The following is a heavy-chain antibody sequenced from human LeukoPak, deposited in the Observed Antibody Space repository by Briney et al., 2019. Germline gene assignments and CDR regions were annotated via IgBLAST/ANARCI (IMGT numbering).Heavy chain of an antibody. D-gene: IGHD5-18*01. V-gene: IGHV4-34*01. J-gene: IGHJ4*02. CDR3: ARGNTAIFDY. Sequence: ASETLSLTCAVYGGSFSGYYWSWIRQPPGKGLEWIGEINHSGSTNYNPSLKSRVTISVDTSKNQFSLKLSSVTAADTAVYYCARGNTAIFDYRGQGTLVTVSS. CDR1: GGSFSGYY. CDR2: INHSGST.